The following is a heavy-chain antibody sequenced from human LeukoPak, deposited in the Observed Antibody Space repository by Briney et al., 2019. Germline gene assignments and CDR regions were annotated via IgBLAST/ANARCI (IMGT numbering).Heavy chain of an antibody. CDR1: GASISSYY. Sequence: PSETLSLTCIVSGASISSYYWSWIRQPPGKGLEWIGYIYYSGSTKYNPSLKSRVTISVDTSKNQFSLKVSSVTAEDTAVYYCASGPYPAAGTDHQFDYWGQGTLVTVSS. CDR3: ASGPYPAAGTDHQFDY. J-gene: IGHJ4*02. V-gene: IGHV4-59*01. CDR2: IYYSGST. D-gene: IGHD6-13*01.